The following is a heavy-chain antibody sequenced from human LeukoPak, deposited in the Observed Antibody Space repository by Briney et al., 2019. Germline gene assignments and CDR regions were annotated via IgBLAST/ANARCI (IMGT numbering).Heavy chain of an antibody. CDR2: IKQDGSEK. J-gene: IGHJ4*02. CDR3: ARARRYGLDY. CDR1: GFTFNSYW. V-gene: IGHV3-7*01. D-gene: IGHD3-9*01. Sequence: PGGSLRLSCAASGFTFNSYWMSWVRQAPGKGLEWVANIKQDGSEKYYVDSVKGRFTISRDNAKNSLYLQMNSLRAEDTAVYYCARARRYGLDYWGQGTLVTVSS.